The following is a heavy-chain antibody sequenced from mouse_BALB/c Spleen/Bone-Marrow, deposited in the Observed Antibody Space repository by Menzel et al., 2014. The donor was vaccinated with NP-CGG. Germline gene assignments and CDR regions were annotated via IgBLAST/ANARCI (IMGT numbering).Heavy chain of an antibody. CDR2: IDPANGNT. J-gene: IGHJ4*01. CDR3: AGGWLPSYAMDY. V-gene: IGHV14-3*02. D-gene: IGHD2-2*01. CDR1: GFNIKDTH. Sequence: EVKLMESGAELVKPGASVELSCTASGFNIKDTHMHWVKQRPEQGLEWIGRIDPANGNTKYDPKFQGKATITADTSSNTAYLQLSSLTSEDTAVYYCAGGWLPSYAMDYWGQGTSVTVSS.